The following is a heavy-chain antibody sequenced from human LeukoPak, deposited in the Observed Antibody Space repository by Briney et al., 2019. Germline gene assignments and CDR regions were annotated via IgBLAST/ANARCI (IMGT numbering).Heavy chain of an antibody. V-gene: IGHV1-69*04. CDR3: ARDPSDYGGKDEFDY. D-gene: IGHD4-23*01. J-gene: IGHJ4*02. CDR1: GGTFSSYA. Sequence: SVKVSCKASGGTFSSYAISWVRQAPGQGLERMGRIIPILGIANYAQKFQGRVTITADKSTSTAYMELSSLRSEDTAVYYCARDPSDYGGKDEFDYWGQGTLVTVS. CDR2: IIPILGIA.